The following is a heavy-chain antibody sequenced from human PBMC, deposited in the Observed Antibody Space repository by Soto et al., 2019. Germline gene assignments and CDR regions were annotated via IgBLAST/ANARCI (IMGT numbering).Heavy chain of an antibody. CDR3: ARGAGRGSWYWDYFDY. D-gene: IGHD6-13*01. CDR2: IIPIFGTA. V-gene: IGHV1-69*13. Sequence: ASVKVSCKASGGTFSSYAISWVRQAPGQGLEWMGGIIPIFGTANYAQKFQGRVTITADESTSTAYMELSSLRSEDTAVYYCARGAGRGSWYWDYFDYWGQGTLVTVSS. CDR1: GGTFSSYA. J-gene: IGHJ4*02.